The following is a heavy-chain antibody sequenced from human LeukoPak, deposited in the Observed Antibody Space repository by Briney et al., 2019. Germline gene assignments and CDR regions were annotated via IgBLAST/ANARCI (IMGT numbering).Heavy chain of an antibody. CDR2: ISYDGSSE. V-gene: IGHV3-30-3*01. CDR3: ARDRPFFDY. J-gene: IGHJ4*02. Sequence: PGGSLRLSCAASGSTFSSYDMHWVRQAPGKGLEWVAVISYDGSSEHYADSVKGRFTISRDNSKNTLYLQMNSLRAEDTAVYYCARDRPFFDYWGQGTLVTVSS. CDR1: GSTFSSYD.